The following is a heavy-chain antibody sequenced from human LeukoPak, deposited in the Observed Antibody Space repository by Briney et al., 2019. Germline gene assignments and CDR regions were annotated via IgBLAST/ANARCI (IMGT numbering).Heavy chain of an antibody. D-gene: IGHD5-24*01. CDR1: GDSVSSNSAA. CDR2: TYDRSKWYN. J-gene: IGHJ3*02. Sequence: SQTLSLTCAISGDSVSSNSAAWNWIRQSPSRGLEWLGRTYDRSKWYNDYGVSVKSRITINPNTSKNQFFLQLNSVTPEDTAVYYGARDGYKNPDAFDIWGQGTMVTVSS. CDR3: ARDGYKNPDAFDI. V-gene: IGHV6-1*01.